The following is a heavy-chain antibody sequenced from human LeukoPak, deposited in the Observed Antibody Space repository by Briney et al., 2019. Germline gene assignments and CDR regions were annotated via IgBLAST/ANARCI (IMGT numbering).Heavy chain of an antibody. J-gene: IGHJ6*03. CDR3: ARGDYDFWSGYYENYYYYYYMDV. CDR1: GFTFSSYG. Sequence: GTSLRLSCAASGFTFSSYGMHWVRQAPGKGLEWVANITEDGSEKYYVDSVKGRFTISRDNAKNSLYLQMNSLRAEDTAVYYCARGDYDFWSGYYENYYYYYYMDVWGKGTTVTVSS. CDR2: ITEDGSEK. D-gene: IGHD3-3*01. V-gene: IGHV3-7*01.